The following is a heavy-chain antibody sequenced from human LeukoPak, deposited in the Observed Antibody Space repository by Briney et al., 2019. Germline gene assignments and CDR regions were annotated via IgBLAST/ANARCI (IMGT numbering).Heavy chain of an antibody. Sequence: ASVKVSCKASGGTFSSYAISWVRQVPGQGLEWMGRIIPIFGTANYAQKFQGRVTITTDESTSTAYMELSSLRSEDTAVYYCARGADVVYFDYWGQGTLVTVSS. CDR1: GGTFSSYA. D-gene: IGHD2-21*01. V-gene: IGHV1-69*05. CDR2: IIPIFGTA. J-gene: IGHJ4*02. CDR3: ARGADVVYFDY.